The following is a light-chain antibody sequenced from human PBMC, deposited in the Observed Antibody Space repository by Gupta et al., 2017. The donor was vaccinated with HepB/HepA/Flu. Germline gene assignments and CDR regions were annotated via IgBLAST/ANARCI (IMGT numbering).Light chain of an antibody. J-gene: IGLJ2*01. CDR3: SSLTTSSTLV. V-gene: IGLV2-14*03. CDR2: DVT. Sequence: QPALTQPASVSGSPGQSIIISCTGTSSDIGAYNHVAWYQHDPGKAPKLMIYDVTNRPSGVSDRFSGSKSGNTASLTISGLQIEDETDYYCSSLTTSSTLVFGGGTKVTVL. CDR1: SSDIGAYNH.